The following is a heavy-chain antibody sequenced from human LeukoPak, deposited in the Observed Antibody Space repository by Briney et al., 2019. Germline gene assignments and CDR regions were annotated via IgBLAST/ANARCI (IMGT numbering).Heavy chain of an antibody. Sequence: SETLSLTCTVSGGFISSYYWSWIRQPPGKGLEWIGYIYYSGSTNYNPSLKSRVTISVDTPKNQFSLKLSSVTAADTAVYYCARGGSGWYELFYDYWGQGTLVTVSS. V-gene: IGHV4-59*01. J-gene: IGHJ4*02. CDR1: GGFISSYY. D-gene: IGHD6-19*01. CDR2: IYYSGST. CDR3: ARGGSGWYELFYDY.